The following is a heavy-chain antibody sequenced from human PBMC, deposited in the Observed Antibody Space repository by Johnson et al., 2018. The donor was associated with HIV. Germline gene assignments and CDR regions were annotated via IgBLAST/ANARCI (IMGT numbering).Heavy chain of an antibody. CDR2: IGTAGDT. CDR3: ARGSSYYYDSSCSDAFDI. V-gene: IGHV3-13*01. CDR1: GFTFSSYA. Sequence: VQLVESGGELVQPGGSLRLSCAASGFTFSSYAMHWVRQATGKGLEWVSAIGTAGDTSYPGSVKGRFTISRENAKNSLYLQMNSLRAGDTAVYYCARGSSYYYDSSCSDAFDIWGQGTMVTVSS. J-gene: IGHJ3*02. D-gene: IGHD3-22*01.